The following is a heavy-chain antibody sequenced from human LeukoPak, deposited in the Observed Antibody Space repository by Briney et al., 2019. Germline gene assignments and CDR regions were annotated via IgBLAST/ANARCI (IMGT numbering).Heavy chain of an antibody. Sequence: PETLSLTCTVSGGSVSSGCNYWSWIRQPPGKGLEWIGHIYYTGSTNYNPSLKSRVTVSVDTSKNQFSLKLNSVTAADTAVYYCARGPLRGWFDPWGQGTLVTVSS. CDR3: ARGPLRGWFDP. J-gene: IGHJ5*02. CDR1: GGSVSSGCNY. CDR2: IYYTGST. V-gene: IGHV4-61*01.